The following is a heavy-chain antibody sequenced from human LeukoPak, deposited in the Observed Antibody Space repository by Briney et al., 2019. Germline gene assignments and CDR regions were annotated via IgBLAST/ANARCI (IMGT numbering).Heavy chain of an antibody. V-gene: IGHV7-4-1*02. D-gene: IGHD3-16*01. Sequence: GASVKVSCKASGYTFTRYAINWLRQAPGQGLEWMGWINMYTANPAYAQGFTERFVFSLDTSVTTAYLRISNLKTEDTAVYYCARHDNDDDFDHWGQGTLVTVSS. J-gene: IGHJ4*02. CDR3: ARHDNDDDFDH. CDR2: INMYTANP. CDR1: GYTFTRYA.